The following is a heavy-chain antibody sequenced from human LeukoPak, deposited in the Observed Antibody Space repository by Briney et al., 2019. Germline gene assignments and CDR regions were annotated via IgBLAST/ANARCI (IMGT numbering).Heavy chain of an antibody. CDR1: GGSISSSNW. CDR3: ARVPITGNPPHWFDP. Sequence: SETLSLTCAVSGGSISSSNWWSWVRQPPGKGLEWIGYIYHSGSTYYNPSLKSRVTISVDRSKNQFSLKLSSVTAADTAVYYCARVPITGNPPHWFDPWGQGTLVTVSS. D-gene: IGHD1-20*01. CDR2: IYHSGST. V-gene: IGHV4-4*02. J-gene: IGHJ5*02.